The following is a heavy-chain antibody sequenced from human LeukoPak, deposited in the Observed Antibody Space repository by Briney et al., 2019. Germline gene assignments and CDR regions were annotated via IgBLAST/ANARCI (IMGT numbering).Heavy chain of an antibody. CDR3: ARGHCSSTSCYHPWGEWFDP. J-gene: IGHJ5*02. Sequence: SETLSLTCAVYGGCFSGYYWSWIRQPPGNGLEWIGEINHSGSTNYNPSLKSRVTISVDTSKNQFSLKLSSVTAADTAVYYCARGHCSSTSCYHPWGEWFDPWGQGTLVTVSS. CDR2: INHSGST. D-gene: IGHD2-2*01. CDR1: GGCFSGYY. V-gene: IGHV4-34*01.